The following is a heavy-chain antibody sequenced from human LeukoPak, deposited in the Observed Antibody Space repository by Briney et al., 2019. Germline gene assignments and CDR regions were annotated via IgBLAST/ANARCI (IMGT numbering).Heavy chain of an antibody. Sequence: SETLSLTCTVSGGSISSYHWSWIRQPPGKGLEWIGYIYYGGSTNYNPSLKSRVTISVDTSKNQFSLKLRSVTAADTAVYYCAKTFSGTYYYYMDVWGKGTTVTVSS. CDR2: IYYGGST. CDR3: AKTFSGTYYYYMDV. D-gene: IGHD1-26*01. V-gene: IGHV4-59*01. CDR1: GGSISSYH. J-gene: IGHJ6*03.